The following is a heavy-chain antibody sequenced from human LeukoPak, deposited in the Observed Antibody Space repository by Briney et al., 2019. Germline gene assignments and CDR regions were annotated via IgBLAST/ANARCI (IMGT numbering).Heavy chain of an antibody. CDR1: GFTFSSYA. Sequence: EGSLRLSCAASGFTFSSYAMTWVRQAPGKGLQWVSTISVSGENTYYADSVKGRFTISRDISKSTLYLQMNSLRDEDTALYYCAKYGSGTYYNGLHWGQGTLVTVSS. J-gene: IGHJ4*02. CDR3: AKYGSGTYYNGLH. D-gene: IGHD3-10*01. V-gene: IGHV3-23*01. CDR2: ISVSGENT.